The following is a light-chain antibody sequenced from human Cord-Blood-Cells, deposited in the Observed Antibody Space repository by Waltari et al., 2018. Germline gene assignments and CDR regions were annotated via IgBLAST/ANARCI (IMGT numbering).Light chain of an antibody. CDR2: YAS. Sequence: EIVLTQSPDSQSVTPTENINITCRASQSIGSRLHGYQQKPDQSPKLLSKYASQSFSGVPSSFSGSGSGTDFTLTINSLEAEDAATYYCHQSSSLPWTFVQGTKVEIK. CDR1: QSIGSR. CDR3: HQSSSLPWT. V-gene: IGKV6-21*01. J-gene: IGKJ1*01.